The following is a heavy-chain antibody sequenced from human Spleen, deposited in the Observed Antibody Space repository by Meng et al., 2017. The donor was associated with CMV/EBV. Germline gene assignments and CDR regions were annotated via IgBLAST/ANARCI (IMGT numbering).Heavy chain of an antibody. CDR2: IWYDGSNK. Sequence: LSLTCAASGFTFSNYAMSWVRQAPGKGLEWVAVIWYDGSNKYYVDSVKGRFTISRDNSKNTLFLQMNSLRAEDTAVYYCAKELWVADGSGNLYYWGQGTLVTVSS. J-gene: IGHJ4*02. D-gene: IGHD3-10*01. V-gene: IGHV3-33*06. CDR3: AKELWVADGSGNLYY. CDR1: GFTFSNYA.